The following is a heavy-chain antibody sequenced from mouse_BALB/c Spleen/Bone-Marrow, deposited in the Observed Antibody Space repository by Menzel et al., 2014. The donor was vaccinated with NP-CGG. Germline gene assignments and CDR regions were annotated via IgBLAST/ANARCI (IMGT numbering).Heavy chain of an antibody. D-gene: IGHD1-1*01. CDR3: ASYYYGRYFDV. Sequence: VQLQQSGAELVKPGASVKLSCTASGFNIKDTYIHWVKQRPEQGLEWIGRTDPANGNTKYDPKFQGKATITADTSSNTAYLQLSSLTSEDTAVYYCASYYYGRYFDVWGAGTTVTVSS. CDR1: GFNIKDTY. V-gene: IGHV14-3*02. J-gene: IGHJ1*01. CDR2: TDPANGNT.